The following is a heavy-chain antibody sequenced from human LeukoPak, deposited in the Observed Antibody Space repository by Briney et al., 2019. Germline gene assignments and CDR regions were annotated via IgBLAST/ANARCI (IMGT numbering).Heavy chain of an antibody. CDR2: ISSSSSYI. Sequence: GGSLRLSCAASGFTFSSYSMNWVRQAPGKGLEWVSSISSSSSYIYYADSVKGRFTISRDNAKNSLYLQMNSLRAEDTAVYYCAKDGYCSSTSCYDYYYYYMDVWGKGTTVTVSS. V-gene: IGHV3-21*01. J-gene: IGHJ6*03. CDR3: AKDGYCSSTSCYDYYYYYMDV. CDR1: GFTFSSYS. D-gene: IGHD2-2*01.